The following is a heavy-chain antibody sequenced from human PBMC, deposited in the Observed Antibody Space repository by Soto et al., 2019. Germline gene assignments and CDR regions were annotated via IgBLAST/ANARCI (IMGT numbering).Heavy chain of an antibody. D-gene: IGHD3-3*01. Sequence: SETLSLTCTVSGGSISSYYWSWIRQPPGKGLEWIGYIYYSGSTNYNPSLKSRVTISVDTSKNQFSLKLSSVTAADTAVYYCARDSFPSDYDFWSGYGNNWFDPWGQGTLVTVSS. CDR1: GGSISSYY. CDR3: ARDSFPSDYDFWSGYGNNWFDP. CDR2: IYYSGST. V-gene: IGHV4-59*01. J-gene: IGHJ5*02.